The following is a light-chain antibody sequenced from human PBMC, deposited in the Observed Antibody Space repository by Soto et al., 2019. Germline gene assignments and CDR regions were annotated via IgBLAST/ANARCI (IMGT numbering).Light chain of an antibody. CDR2: SNN. V-gene: IGLV1-44*01. CDR1: SSNIGSNT. CDR3: VAWDDSLNGYVV. J-gene: IGLJ2*01. Sequence: HSVLTKPPSASVTPGQRVTISCSGSSSNIGSNTVNWYQQLPGTAPKLVIYSNNQRPSGVPDRFSGSKSGTSASLAISGLQSEDEADYYCVAWDDSLNGYVVFGGGTKVTVL.